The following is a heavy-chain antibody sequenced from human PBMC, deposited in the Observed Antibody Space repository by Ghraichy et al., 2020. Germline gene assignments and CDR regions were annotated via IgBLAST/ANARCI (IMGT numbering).Heavy chain of an antibody. J-gene: IGHJ4*02. V-gene: IGHV4-61*01. CDR3: ASYDVDGYYLDY. Sequence: GSLRLSCTVSGSSVSSGSYYWSWIRQPPGKGLEWIGYIYYSGSTNYNPSLKSRVTISVDTSKNQFSLKLSSVTAADTAVYYCASYDVDGYYLDYWGQGTLVTVSS. D-gene: IGHD3-3*01. CDR2: IYYSGST. CDR1: GSSVSSGSYY.